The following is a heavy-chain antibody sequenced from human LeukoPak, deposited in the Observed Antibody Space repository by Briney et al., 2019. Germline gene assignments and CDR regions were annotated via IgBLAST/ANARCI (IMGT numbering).Heavy chain of an antibody. D-gene: IGHD3-22*01. Sequence: GGSLRLSCAASGFTFSSYAMSWVRQAPGKGLEWVSAISGSGGSTYYADSVKGRFTISRDNSKNTLYLQMNSLRAEDTAVYYCAKGPSRLLATYYMDVWGKGTTVTVSS. CDR2: ISGSGGST. CDR3: AKGPSRLLATYYMDV. CDR1: GFTFSSYA. V-gene: IGHV3-23*01. J-gene: IGHJ6*03.